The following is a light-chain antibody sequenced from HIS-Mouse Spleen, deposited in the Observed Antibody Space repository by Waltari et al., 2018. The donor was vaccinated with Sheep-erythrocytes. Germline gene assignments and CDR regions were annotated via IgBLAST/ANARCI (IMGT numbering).Light chain of an antibody. CDR2: DVS. CDR1: SSDVGGCNY. CDR3: CSYAGSYTWV. V-gene: IGLV2-11*01. J-gene: IGLJ3*02. Sequence: QSALTQPRSVSVSPGQSVTISCTGTSSDVGGCNYVSWYQQHPGKAPKLMIYDVSKRPSGVTDRFSGSKSGNTASLTISGLQAEDEADYYCCSYAGSYTWVFGGGTKLTVL.